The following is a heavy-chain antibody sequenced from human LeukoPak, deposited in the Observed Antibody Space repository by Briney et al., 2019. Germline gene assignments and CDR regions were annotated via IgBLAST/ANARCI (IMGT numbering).Heavy chain of an antibody. V-gene: IGHV3-23*01. CDR3: AKGTYFDWLLSRGYYFDY. Sequence: GGSLRLSCAASRFTFTNSAMTWVRQAPGKGLEWVSTISGSGGSTYYADSVKGPFTISRDNSKNTLYLPMGSLRAEDTAVYYCAKGTYFDWLLSRGYYFDYWGQGTLVTASS. J-gene: IGHJ4*02. CDR1: RFTFTNSA. D-gene: IGHD3-9*01. CDR2: ISGSGGST.